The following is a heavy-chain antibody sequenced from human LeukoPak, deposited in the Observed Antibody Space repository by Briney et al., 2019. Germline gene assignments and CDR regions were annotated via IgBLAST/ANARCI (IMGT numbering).Heavy chain of an antibody. Sequence: GRSLRFSCAASGFTFSSYGMHWVRQAPGKGLEWVAVISYDGSNKYYADSVKGRFTISRDNSKNTLYLQMNSLRAEDTAVYYCAKDSSSWARYYYYNGMDVWGQGTTGTVSS. CDR1: GFTFSSYG. V-gene: IGHV3-30*18. CDR2: ISYDGSNK. D-gene: IGHD6-13*01. J-gene: IGHJ6*02. CDR3: AKDSSSWARYYYYNGMDV.